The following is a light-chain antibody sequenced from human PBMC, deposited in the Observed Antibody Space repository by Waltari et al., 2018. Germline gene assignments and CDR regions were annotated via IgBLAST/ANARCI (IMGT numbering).Light chain of an antibody. J-gene: IGLJ2*01. CDR3: ATWDDSLSGVV. CDR1: SSNIGNNY. V-gene: IGLV1-47*01. CDR2: KNS. Sequence: QSVLTQSPSMSETPGQRVIISCSGSSSNIGNNYVYWYQHFPGMAPKLVMFKNSQRPSGVPDRFSGSSYGTSASLAISGLRSEDEADYYCATWDDSLSGVVFGGGIRLTVL.